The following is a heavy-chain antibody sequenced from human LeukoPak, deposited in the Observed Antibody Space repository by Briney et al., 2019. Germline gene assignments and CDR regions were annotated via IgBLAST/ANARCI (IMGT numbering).Heavy chain of an antibody. CDR1: DSPLIAIG. D-gene: IGHD1-26*01. J-gene: IGHJ3*02. CDR3: ARDCLTSGEWALLFDI. Sequence: PGGSLNPPCPPLDSPLIAIGLTWSGQAPGKGLGWFSSIISSSSYIYYADSVKGRFTISRDNARNSLYLQMNSLRAGQRDVYYCARDCLTSGEWALLFDIWGQGTMVTVSS. V-gene: IGHV3-21*06. CDR2: IISSSSYI.